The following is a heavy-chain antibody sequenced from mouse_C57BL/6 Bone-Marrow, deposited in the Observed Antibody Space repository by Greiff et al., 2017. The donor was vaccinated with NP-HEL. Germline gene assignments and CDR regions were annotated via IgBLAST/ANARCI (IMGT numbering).Heavy chain of an antibody. Sequence: EVMLVESGGGLVQSGRSLRLSCATSGFTFSDFYMEWVRQAPGKGLEWIAASRNKANDYTTEYSASVKGRFIVSRDTSQSILYLQMNALRAEDTAIYYCARGAYYSNAYAMDYCGQGTSVTVSS. D-gene: IGHD2-5*01. CDR3: ARGAYYSNAYAMDY. V-gene: IGHV7-1*01. CDR1: GFTFSDFY. CDR2: SRNKANDYTT. J-gene: IGHJ4*01.